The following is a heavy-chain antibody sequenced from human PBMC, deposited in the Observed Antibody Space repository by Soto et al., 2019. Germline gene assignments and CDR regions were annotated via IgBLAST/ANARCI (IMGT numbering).Heavy chain of an antibody. CDR1: GFTFSSYG. Sequence: PGGSLRLSCAASGFTFSSYGMHWVRQAPGKGLEWVANIKQDGSEKYYVDSVKGRFTISRDNAKNSLYLQMNSLRAEDTAVYYCARDLYDSWRGQSHPFDDCGQGTLGTVSS. CDR2: IKQDGSEK. CDR3: ARDLYDSWRGQSHPFDD. V-gene: IGHV3-7*01. J-gene: IGHJ4*02. D-gene: IGHD3-3*01.